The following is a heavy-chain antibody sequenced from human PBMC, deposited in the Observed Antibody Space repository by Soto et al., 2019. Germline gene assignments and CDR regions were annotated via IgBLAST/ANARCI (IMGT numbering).Heavy chain of an antibody. D-gene: IGHD6-13*01. CDR2: IIPIFGTA. CDR1: GGTFSSYA. CDR3: VRDLPSKQVAAAFDY. J-gene: IGHJ4*02. Sequence: SVKVSCKASGGTFSSYAISWVRQAPGQGLEWMGGIIPIFGTANYAQKFQGRVTITADESTSTAYMELSSLRSEDTAVYYCVRDLPSKQVAAAFDYWGQGTLVTSPQ. V-gene: IGHV1-69*13.